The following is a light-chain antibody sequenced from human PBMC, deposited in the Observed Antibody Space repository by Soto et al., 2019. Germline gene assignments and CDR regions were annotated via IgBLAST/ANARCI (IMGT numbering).Light chain of an antibody. V-gene: IGKV1-5*03. J-gene: IGKJ4*01. CDR3: QQYKIYPLS. CDR2: KAS. Sequence: DIQMTQSPSTLSASVGDRVTITCRASQSIDIWLAWYQQKPGKAPKLLIYKASSLESGVPSRFRGSGSGTEFTLTISSLQPDDFANYYCQQYKIYPLSFGGGTKVEIK. CDR1: QSIDIW.